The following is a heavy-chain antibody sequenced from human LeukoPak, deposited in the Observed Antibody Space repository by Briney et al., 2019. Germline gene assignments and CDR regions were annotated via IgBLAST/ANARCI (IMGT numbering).Heavy chain of an antibody. J-gene: IGHJ6*03. D-gene: IGHD2-15*01. Sequence: GESLKISRKGSGYSLTSYWIGWVRQMPGKGLEWMGIIYPGDSDTRYSPSFQGQVTISADKSISTAYPQWSSLKASDTAMYYCARAGVSVGKVNYYMDVWGKGTTVTISS. V-gene: IGHV5-51*01. CDR2: IYPGDSDT. CDR1: GYSLTSYW. CDR3: ARAGVSVGKVNYYMDV.